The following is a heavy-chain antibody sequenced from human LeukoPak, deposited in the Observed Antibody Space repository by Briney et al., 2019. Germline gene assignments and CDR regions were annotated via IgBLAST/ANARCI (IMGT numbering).Heavy chain of an antibody. J-gene: IGHJ6*03. Sequence: PGGSLRLSCAASGFTFSDYYMSWIRRVPGKGLEWISYISRSGSAVYYADSVQGRFTISRDNAQNSLSLQLNNLRAEDTAVYYCARNPDDCSSPTCYTRQPPLHYYYIDVWGYGTTVIVS. D-gene: IGHD2-2*02. CDR1: GFTFSDYY. V-gene: IGHV3-11*01. CDR3: ARNPDDCSSPTCYTRQPPLHYYYIDV. CDR2: ISRSGSAV.